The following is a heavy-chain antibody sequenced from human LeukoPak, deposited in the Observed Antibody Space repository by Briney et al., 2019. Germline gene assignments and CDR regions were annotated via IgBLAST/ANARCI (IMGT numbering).Heavy chain of an antibody. J-gene: IGHJ5*02. CDR1: GGSFRSYY. Sequence: SETLSLTCAVYGGSFRSYYWSWIRQPPGKGLEWIGHIYIRGTTDYNPSLKSRVTMSIDTSKNQFSLKLSSVTAADTAVYYCARLENVDWFDPWGQGTLVIVSS. CDR2: IYIRGTT. D-gene: IGHD1-1*01. V-gene: IGHV4-4*09. CDR3: ARLENVDWFDP.